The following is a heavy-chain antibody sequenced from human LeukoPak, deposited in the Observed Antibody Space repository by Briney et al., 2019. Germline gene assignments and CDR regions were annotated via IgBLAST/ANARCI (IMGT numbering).Heavy chain of an antibody. D-gene: IGHD6-6*01. CDR2: ISYDGSNK. V-gene: IGHV3-30*18. J-gene: IGHJ6*02. CDR1: GFTFSSYG. Sequence: PGRSLRLSCAASGFTFSSYGMHWVRQAPGKGLEWVAVISYDGSNKYYADSVKGRFTISRDNSKNTLYLQMNSLRAEDTAVYYCAKWGSSFQYYYYYGMDVWGQGTTVTVSS. CDR3: AKWGSSFQYYYYYGMDV.